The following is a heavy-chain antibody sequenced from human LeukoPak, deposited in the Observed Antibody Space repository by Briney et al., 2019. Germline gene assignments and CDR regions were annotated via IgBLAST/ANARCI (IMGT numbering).Heavy chain of an antibody. CDR3: AILEIVIAATQGMSHWFDP. CDR1: GFTFSDYY. V-gene: IGHV4-34*08. J-gene: IGHJ5*02. CDR2: INHSGST. Sequence: GSLRLSCAASGFTFSDYYMSWIRQPPGKGLEWIGEINHSGSTNYNPSLKSRVTISVDTSKNQFSLKLTSVTAAGTAVYYCAILEIVIAATQGMSHWFDPWGQGTLVIVSS. D-gene: IGHD2-15*01.